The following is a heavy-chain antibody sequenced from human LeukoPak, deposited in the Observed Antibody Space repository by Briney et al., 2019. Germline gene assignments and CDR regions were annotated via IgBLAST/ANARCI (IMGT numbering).Heavy chain of an antibody. CDR1: GGSLNSSSNY. D-gene: IGHD2-21*02. Sequence: PSETLSLTCTVSGGSLNSSSNYWGWIRQPPGKGLEWIGSIFYSGRTYYNPSLKSRVTIFVDTSKNQFSLKLNSVTAADTAVYYCARSQATAMVPDSWGQGTLDTVSS. J-gene: IGHJ4*02. V-gene: IGHV4-39*01. CDR2: IFYSGRT. CDR3: ARSQATAMVPDS.